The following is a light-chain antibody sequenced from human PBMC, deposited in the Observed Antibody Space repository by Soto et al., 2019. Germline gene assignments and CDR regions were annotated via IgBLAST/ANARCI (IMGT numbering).Light chain of an antibody. J-gene: IGKJ4*02. CDR2: AAS. CDR1: QGISRF. Sequence: DIQMTQSPSSLSASVGDRVTITCRASQGISRFLAWYQQKPWKVPKLLIYAASILQSGVPPRFSGSGFGTDCTLTISSLQPEEGATYYWQKYNPVPRTFGGGPKVEI. CDR3: QKYNPVPRT. V-gene: IGKV1-27*01.